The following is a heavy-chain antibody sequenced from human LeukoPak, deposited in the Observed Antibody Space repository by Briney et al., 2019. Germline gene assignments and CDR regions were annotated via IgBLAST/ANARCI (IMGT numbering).Heavy chain of an antibody. V-gene: IGHV3-23*01. J-gene: IGHJ4*02. CDR1: GFTFSSYA. CDR3: AREPFHYYDSSGYYDY. Sequence: GGSLRLSCAASGFTFSSYAMSWVRQAPGKGLEWVSAISGSGGSTYYADSVKGRFTISRDNAKNSLYLQMSSLRAEDTAVYYCAREPFHYYDSSGYYDYWGQGTLVTVSS. D-gene: IGHD3-22*01. CDR2: ISGSGGST.